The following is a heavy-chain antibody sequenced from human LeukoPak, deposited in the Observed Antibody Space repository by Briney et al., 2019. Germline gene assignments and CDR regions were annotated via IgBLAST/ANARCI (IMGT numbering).Heavy chain of an antibody. CDR2: IKSKKDGGTT. CDR1: GFTFTNAW. D-gene: IGHD4-17*01. V-gene: IGHV3-15*01. CDR3: ATEYYGAYNY. J-gene: IGHJ4*02. Sequence: GGSLRLSCAASGFTFTNAWMSWARQAPGKGLEWVGHIKSKKDGGTTDYAAPVKGRFTISRDDSKDTLYLQMNSLKTEDIAVYYCATEYYGAYNYWGQGTLVTVSS.